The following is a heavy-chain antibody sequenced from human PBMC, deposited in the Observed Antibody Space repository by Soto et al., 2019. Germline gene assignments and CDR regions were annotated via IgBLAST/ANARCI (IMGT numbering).Heavy chain of an antibody. CDR1: GFTFNPYA. D-gene: IGHD3-10*01. V-gene: IGHV3-23*01. CDR3: AKGFGISWQYYFDY. CDR2: IRGSGAGT. J-gene: IGHJ4*02. Sequence: EVQLLESGGGLAQPGGSLRLSCAASGFTFNPYAMNWVRQAPGKGLEWVSTIRGSGAGTYYADSVKGRFTISRDNSKNTIYLQMNSLRAEDTAVYFCAKGFGISWQYYFDYGGQGTLVTVSS.